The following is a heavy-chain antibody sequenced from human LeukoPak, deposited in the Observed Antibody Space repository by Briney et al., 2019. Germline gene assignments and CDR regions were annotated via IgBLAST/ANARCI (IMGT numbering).Heavy chain of an antibody. CDR3: ARDVFCSSTSCPVDY. J-gene: IGHJ4*02. CDR1: GFSFSDYY. D-gene: IGHD2-2*01. CDR2: MSSSGDTI. Sequence: GGSLRLSCAAPGFSFSDYYMSWIRQAPGKGLEWVSYMSSSGDTIYYADSVKGRFTISRDNAKNSLYLQMNSLRAEDTAVYHCARDVFCSSTSCPVDYWGQGTLVTVSS. V-gene: IGHV3-11*04.